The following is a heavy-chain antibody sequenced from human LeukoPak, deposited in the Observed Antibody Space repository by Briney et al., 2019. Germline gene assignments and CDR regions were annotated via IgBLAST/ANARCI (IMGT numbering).Heavy chain of an antibody. CDR3: ARGRSLVGATDY. J-gene: IGHJ4*02. Sequence: ASVKVSCKASGGTFSSYAISWVRQAPGQGLEWMGGIIPIFGTANYAQKFQGRVTIAADKSTSTAYMELSSLRSEDTAVYYCARGRSLVGATDYWGQGTLVTVSS. CDR1: GGTFSSYA. V-gene: IGHV1-69*06. CDR2: IIPIFGTA. D-gene: IGHD1-26*01.